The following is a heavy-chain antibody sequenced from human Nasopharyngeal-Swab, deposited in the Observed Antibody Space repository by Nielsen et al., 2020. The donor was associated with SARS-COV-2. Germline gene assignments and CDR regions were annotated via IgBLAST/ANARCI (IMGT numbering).Heavy chain of an antibody. Sequence: SETLSLTCTVSGGSISSSSYYWGWIRQPPGKGLEWIGSIYYSGSTYYNPSLKSRVTISVDTSKNQFSLKLNSVTAADTAVYYRARHEGGVRYFDWLLTGPNWFDPWGQGTLVTVSS. D-gene: IGHD3-9*01. J-gene: IGHJ5*02. CDR3: ARHEGGVRYFDWLLTGPNWFDP. V-gene: IGHV4-39*01. CDR2: IYYSGST. CDR1: GGSISSSSYY.